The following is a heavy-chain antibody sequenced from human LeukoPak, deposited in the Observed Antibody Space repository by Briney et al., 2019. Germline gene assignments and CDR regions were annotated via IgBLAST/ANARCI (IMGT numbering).Heavy chain of an antibody. V-gene: IGHV4-39*01. CDR2: IYYSGST. CDR1: GGSISSSSYY. J-gene: IGHJ4*02. CDR3: ARQSYSSGYYSLVDY. D-gene: IGHD3-22*01. Sequence: SETLSLTCTVSGGSISSSSYYWGWIRQPPGKGLEWIGSIYYSGSTYYNPSLKSRVTISVDTSKNQFSLKLSSVTAADTAVYYCARQSYSSGYYSLVDYWGQRTLVTVSS.